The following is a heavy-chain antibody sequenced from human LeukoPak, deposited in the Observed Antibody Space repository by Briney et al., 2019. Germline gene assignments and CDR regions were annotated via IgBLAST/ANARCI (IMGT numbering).Heavy chain of an antibody. Sequence: SETLSLTCTVSGGSISSGSYYWSWIRQPAGKGLEWIGRIYTSGSTNYNPSLKSRVTISVDTSKNQFSLKLSSVTAADTAVYYCARDQSGCVFDYWGQGTLVTVSS. CDR3: ARDQSGCVFDY. J-gene: IGHJ4*02. V-gene: IGHV4-61*02. D-gene: IGHD6-19*01. CDR2: IYTSGST. CDR1: GGSISSGSYY.